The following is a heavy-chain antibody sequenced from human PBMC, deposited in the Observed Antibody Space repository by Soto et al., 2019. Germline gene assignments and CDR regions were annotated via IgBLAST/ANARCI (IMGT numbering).Heavy chain of an antibody. V-gene: IGHV3-23*01. Sequence: GGSLRLSCAACGFTFSNFAMSWVRHAPGKGLEWVSEITGSTGTTYYADSVKGRFIISRDNSKNTVHLQMNSLRAEDTAVYYCAKDTSSSPYYMDVWGKGTTVTVSS. D-gene: IGHD2-2*01. CDR1: GFTFSNFA. J-gene: IGHJ6*03. CDR3: AKDTSSSPYYMDV. CDR2: ITGSTGTT.